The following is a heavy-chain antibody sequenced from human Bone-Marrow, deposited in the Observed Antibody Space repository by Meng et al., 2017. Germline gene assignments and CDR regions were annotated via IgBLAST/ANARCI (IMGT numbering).Heavy chain of an antibody. CDR1: GFSVSSNY. CDR2: VYSGGST. Sequence: GESLKISCAVSGFSVSSNYMTWVRQAPGKGLEWVSVVYSGGSTYYADSVKGRFTISRHNSKNTLYLQMNSLRAEDTAVYYCARDGYGSTKDYYYYGMDVWGQGTTVTVSS. V-gene: IGHV3-53*04. J-gene: IGHJ6*02. CDR3: ARDGYGSTKDYYYYGMDV. D-gene: IGHD3-10*01.